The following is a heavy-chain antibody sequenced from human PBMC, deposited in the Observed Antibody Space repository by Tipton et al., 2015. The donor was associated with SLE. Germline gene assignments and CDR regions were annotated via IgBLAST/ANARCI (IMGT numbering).Heavy chain of an antibody. CDR2: IYHGGST. CDR1: GGSISSSNW. V-gene: IGHV4-4*02. CDR3: AREYYESSGYFGY. D-gene: IGHD3-22*01. Sequence: TLSLTCAVSGGSISSSNWWSWVRQPPGKGLEWIGEIYHGGSTNYNPSLKSRVTMSIDKSKNQFSLKLSSVTAADTAVYYCAREYYESSGYFGYWGQGTLVTVSS. J-gene: IGHJ4*02.